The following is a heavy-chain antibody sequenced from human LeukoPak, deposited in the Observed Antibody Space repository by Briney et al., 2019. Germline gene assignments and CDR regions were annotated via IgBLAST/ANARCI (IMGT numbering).Heavy chain of an antibody. CDR3: ARGRSSGWYNDY. D-gene: IGHD6-19*01. V-gene: IGHV3-7*05. Sequence: GGSLRLSCAASGVTFSSYWMSWGCEAPGKGLERGANIKQDGSEKYYVDSVKARFTISRDNAKNSLYLQMNSLRAEDTAVYYCARGRSSGWYNDYWGQGTLVTVSS. CDR2: IKQDGSEK. CDR1: GVTFSSYW. J-gene: IGHJ4*02.